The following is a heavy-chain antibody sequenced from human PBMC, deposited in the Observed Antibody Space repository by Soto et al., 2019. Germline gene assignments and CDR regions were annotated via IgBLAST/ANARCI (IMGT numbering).Heavy chain of an antibody. CDR2: INHSGST. CDR3: ARHVVVVVAATVSVYYYGMDV. J-gene: IGHJ6*02. D-gene: IGHD2-15*01. CDR1: GGSFSGYY. V-gene: IGHV4-34*01. Sequence: PSETLSLTCAVYGGSFSGYYWSWIRQPPGKGLEWIGEINHSGSTNYNPSLKSRVTISVDTSKNQFSLKLSSVTAADTAVYYCARHVVVVVAATVSVYYYGMDVWGQGTTVTVSS.